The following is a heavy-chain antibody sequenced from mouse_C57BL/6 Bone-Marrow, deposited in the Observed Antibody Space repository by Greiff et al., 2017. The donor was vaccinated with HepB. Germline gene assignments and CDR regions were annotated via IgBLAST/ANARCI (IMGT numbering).Heavy chain of an antibody. CDR1: GFTFSDYG. J-gene: IGHJ2*01. D-gene: IGHD2-13*01. CDR3: ARGDYGCDY. V-gene: IGHV5-17*01. Sequence: EVQGVESGGGLVKPGGSLKLSCAASGFTFSDYGMHWVRQAPEKGLEWVAYISSGSSTNYYADTLKGRFTISRDNAKNSLFLQMTSLRSEDTAMYYCARGDYGCDYWGQGTTLTVSS. CDR2: ISSGSSTN.